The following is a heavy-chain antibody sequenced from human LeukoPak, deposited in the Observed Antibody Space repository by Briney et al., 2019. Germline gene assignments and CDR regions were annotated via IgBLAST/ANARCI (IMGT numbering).Heavy chain of an antibody. CDR2: IYPGDSDT. D-gene: IGHD2/OR15-2a*01. CDR3: ARVGSSTVTYAFDI. V-gene: IGHV5-51*01. Sequence: GESLKISCKGSGYSFTRYWIGWVRQMPGKGLEWMWIIYPGDSDTRYSPSFQGQVTISADKSINTAYLQWSSLKASNTAMYYCARVGSSTVTYAFDIWGQGTMVTVSS. CDR1: GYSFTRYW. J-gene: IGHJ3*02.